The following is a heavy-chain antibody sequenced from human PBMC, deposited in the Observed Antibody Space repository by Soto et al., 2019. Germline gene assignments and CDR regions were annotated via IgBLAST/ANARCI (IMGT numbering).Heavy chain of an antibody. CDR1: GYSFTSYW. D-gene: IGHD5-18*01. Sequence: GESLKISCKGSGYSFTSYWIGWVRQMPGKGLEWMGIIYPGDSDTRYSPSFQGQVTISADKSISTAYLQWSSLKASDTAMYYCARLPESPVDTAMVKDKNWFDPWGQGTLVTVSS. V-gene: IGHV5-51*01. CDR2: IYPGDSDT. CDR3: ARLPESPVDTAMVKDKNWFDP. J-gene: IGHJ5*02.